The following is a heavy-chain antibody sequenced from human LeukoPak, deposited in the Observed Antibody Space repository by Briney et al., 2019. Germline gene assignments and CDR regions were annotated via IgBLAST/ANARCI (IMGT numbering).Heavy chain of an antibody. CDR3: ASCPWFGEDVGY. CDR2: IYYSGST. J-gene: IGHJ4*02. CDR1: GGSINSSSYY. V-gene: IGHV4-39*07. Sequence: SETLSLTCTVSGGSINSSSYYWGWIRQPPGKGLECIGSIYYSGSTYYNPSLKSRVTISVDTSKNQFSLKLSSVTAADTAVYYCASCPWFGEDVGYWGQGTLVTVSS. D-gene: IGHD3-10*01.